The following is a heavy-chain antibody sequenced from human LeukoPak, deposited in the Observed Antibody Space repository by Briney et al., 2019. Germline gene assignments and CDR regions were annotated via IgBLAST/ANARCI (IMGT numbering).Heavy chain of an antibody. CDR2: IRSSSSNT. D-gene: IGHD3-22*01. Sequence: PGGSLRLSWAASGFTFSEYYMIWIRQAPGKGLEWVSYIRSSSSNTNYADSVKGRFTISRDNAKNSLYLQMNSLRAEDTAVYYCARGYYDNGGYYFPFDFWGQGTLVTVSS. CDR1: GFTFSEYY. V-gene: IGHV3-11*06. J-gene: IGHJ4*02. CDR3: ARGYYDNGGYYFPFDF.